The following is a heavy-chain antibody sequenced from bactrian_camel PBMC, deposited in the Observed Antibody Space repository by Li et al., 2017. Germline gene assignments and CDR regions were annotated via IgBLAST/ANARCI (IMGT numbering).Heavy chain of an antibody. CDR3: ARALYAGGY. D-gene: IGHD1*01. CDR1: GFTFSSYW. V-gene: IGHV3S1*01. CDR2: INSSGRST. Sequence: QLVESGGGLVQPGGSLRLSCAASGFTFSSYWMYWVRQAPGKGLEWVSDINSSGRSTNYADSVKGRFTISRDNAKNTLYLQMNSLKTEDTAVYYCARALYAGGYWGQGTQVTVS. J-gene: IGHJ4*01.